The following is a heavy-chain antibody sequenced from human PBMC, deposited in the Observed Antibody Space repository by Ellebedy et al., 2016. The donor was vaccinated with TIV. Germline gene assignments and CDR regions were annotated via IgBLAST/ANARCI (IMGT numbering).Heavy chain of an antibody. CDR3: AGRSGAAASGHDY. Sequence: MPSETLSLTCTVSGGSISNYYWSWIRQPPGKGLEWIGSIRSSGRTYYNPPLKSRVTMSVYTSKNQFSLNLNSVTAADTAVYFCAGRSGAAASGHDYWGQGTLVSVSS. D-gene: IGHD6-25*01. V-gene: IGHV4-59*04. J-gene: IGHJ4*02. CDR2: IRSSGRT. CDR1: GGSISNYY.